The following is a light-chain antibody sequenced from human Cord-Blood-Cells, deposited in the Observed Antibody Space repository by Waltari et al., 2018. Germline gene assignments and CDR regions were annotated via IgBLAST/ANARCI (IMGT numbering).Light chain of an antibody. CDR3: QQYNSYRYT. CDR1: QSISSW. Sequence: DIQMTQSPSTLSASVGDRVTITCRASQSISSWLAWYQQKPGKAPKLLIYKASGLESGVPSRFSGSGSGTEFTLTIISLQPDDFATYYCQQYNSYRYTFGQGTKLEIK. CDR2: KAS. V-gene: IGKV1-5*03. J-gene: IGKJ2*01.